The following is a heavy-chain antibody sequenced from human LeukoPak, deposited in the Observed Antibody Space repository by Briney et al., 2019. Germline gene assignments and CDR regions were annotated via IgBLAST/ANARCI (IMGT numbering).Heavy chain of an antibody. V-gene: IGHV4-34*01. CDR3: ARATAGGAADY. Sequence: SETLSLTCAVYGGSFSGYYWSWIRQPPGKGLEWIGEINHSGSTNYNPSLKSRVTISVDTSKNQFSLKLSSVTAADTAVYYCARATAGGAADYWGQGTLVTVSS. CDR1: GGSFSGYY. D-gene: IGHD6-13*01. J-gene: IGHJ4*02. CDR2: INHSGST.